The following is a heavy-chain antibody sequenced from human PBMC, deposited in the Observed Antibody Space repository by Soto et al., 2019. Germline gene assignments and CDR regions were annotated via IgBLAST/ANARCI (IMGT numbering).Heavy chain of an antibody. J-gene: IGHJ6*02. CDR2: IIPRIGTA. CDR1: GGTFSTYG. D-gene: IGHD4-4*01. V-gene: IGHV1-69*18. CDR3: ARVVMTTVPASFYYGLDV. Sequence: QVQLVQSGAEVRKPGSSVTVSCKASGGTFSTYGITWVRQAPGQGLEWMGNIIPRIGTANYAQRFRGSVTITADESTTTAYMELTCLRSEYTAVYYCARVVMTTVPASFYYGLDVWGQGTTVTVSS.